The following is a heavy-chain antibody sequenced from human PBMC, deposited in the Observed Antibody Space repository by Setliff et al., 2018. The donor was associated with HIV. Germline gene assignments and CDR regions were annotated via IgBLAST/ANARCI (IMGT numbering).Heavy chain of an antibody. J-gene: IGHJ4*02. CDR1: GGSISSSSYY. V-gene: IGHV4-39*07. CDR2: MYYSGST. Sequence: SETLSLTCTVSGGSISSSSYYWGWVRQPPGKGLEWIGSMYYSGSTYYTPSLRSRITISLDTSKNQFSLRMRSVTAADTAVYYCARVFVDTAVLRVLEYYFDSWGRGTLVTVSS. CDR3: ARVFVDTAVLRVLEYYFDS. D-gene: IGHD5-18*01.